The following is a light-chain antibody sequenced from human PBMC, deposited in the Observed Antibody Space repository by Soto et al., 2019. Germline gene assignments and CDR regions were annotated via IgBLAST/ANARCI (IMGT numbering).Light chain of an antibody. Sequence: QSALTQPASVSGSPGQSITISCTGTSSDVGGYNYVSWYQHHPGKAPKLMIYEVNNRPSGVSDRFSGSKSGNTASLTISGLQAGDEADYYCQAYDYSLTASVFGGGTKVTVL. CDR1: SSDVGGYNY. J-gene: IGLJ3*02. CDR3: QAYDYSLTASV. V-gene: IGLV2-14*01. CDR2: EVN.